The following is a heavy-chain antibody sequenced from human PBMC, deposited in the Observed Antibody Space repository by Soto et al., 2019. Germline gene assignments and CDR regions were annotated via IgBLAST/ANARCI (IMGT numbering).Heavy chain of an antibody. Sequence: GGSLRLSCAASGFTFSSYAMSWVRQAPGKGLEWVSAISGSGGSTYYADSVKGRFTISRDNSKNTLYLQMNSLRAEDTAVYYCAKDQGHCSSTSCYLEYFDYWGQGTLVTVSS. CDR2: ISGSGGST. CDR3: AKDQGHCSSTSCYLEYFDY. CDR1: GFTFSSYA. D-gene: IGHD2-2*01. J-gene: IGHJ4*02. V-gene: IGHV3-23*01.